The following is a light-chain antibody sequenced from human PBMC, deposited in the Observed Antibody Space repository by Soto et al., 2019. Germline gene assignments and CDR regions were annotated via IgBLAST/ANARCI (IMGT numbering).Light chain of an antibody. Sequence: EIVTTQSPATLSVSPGERATLSCRASQSVSSNLAWYQQKPGQAPRLLIYGASTRATGIPARFSGSGSGTEFTLTISSLRSEDFAVYYCQQYNNWPPVAFGQGTKVDIK. CDR2: GAS. CDR1: QSVSSN. V-gene: IGKV3-15*01. J-gene: IGKJ1*01. CDR3: QQYNNWPPVA.